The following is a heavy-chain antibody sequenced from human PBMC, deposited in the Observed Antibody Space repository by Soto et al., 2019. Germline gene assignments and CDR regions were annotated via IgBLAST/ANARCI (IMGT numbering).Heavy chain of an antibody. D-gene: IGHD6-19*01. J-gene: IGHJ4*02. V-gene: IGHV3-9*01. Sequence: PGGSLRLSCAASGFTFDDYAMHWVRQAPGKGLEWVSGISWNSGSIGYADSVKGRFTISRDNAKNSLYLQMNSLRAKDTALYYCAKDMVDYSSGWYHYWAQGTLVTVSS. CDR1: GFTFDDYA. CDR3: AKDMVDYSSGWYHY. CDR2: ISWNSGSI.